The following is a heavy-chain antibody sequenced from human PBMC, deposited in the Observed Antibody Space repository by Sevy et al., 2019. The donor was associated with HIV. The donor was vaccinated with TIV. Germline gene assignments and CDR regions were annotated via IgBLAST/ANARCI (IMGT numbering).Heavy chain of an antibody. D-gene: IGHD3-22*01. CDR3: AWGNSGSFDY. Sequence: GGSLRLSCAASGFSFSHYWMHWVRQAPGKGLEWVANIKQDESEKYYLASVKGRFTISRDNAKNSVYLQMNSLIPEDTAIYYCAWGNSGSFDYWGHGTLVTVSS. J-gene: IGHJ4*01. CDR2: IKQDESEK. V-gene: IGHV3-7*04. CDR1: GFSFSHYW.